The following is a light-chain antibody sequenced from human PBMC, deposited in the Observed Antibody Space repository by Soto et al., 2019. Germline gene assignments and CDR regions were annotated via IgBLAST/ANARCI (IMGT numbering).Light chain of an antibody. V-gene: IGKV3-20*01. Sequence: EIGLTQSPGTLSLSPGERATLSCRASESVSSTSLAWYQQKPGQAPRLRMYGVSSRATGIPDRFSGSGSGKDFTLTINRLEPEDFAGYFCQQYDNSVWTFGQGTKVDIK. CDR2: GVS. J-gene: IGKJ1*01. CDR3: QQYDNSVWT. CDR1: ESVSSTS.